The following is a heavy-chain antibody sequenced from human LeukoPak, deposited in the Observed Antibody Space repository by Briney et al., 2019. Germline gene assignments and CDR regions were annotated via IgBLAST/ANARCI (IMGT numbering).Heavy chain of an antibody. V-gene: IGHV5-51*01. CDR1: GYSFTSYW. D-gene: IGHD3-3*01. CDR2: IYPGDSDT. Sequence: GESLKISCKGSGYSFTSYWIGWVRQMPGKGLEWMGIIYPGDSDTRYSPSFQGQVTISADKSISTAYLQWSSLKASDTAMYYCARQGQEWLLYEGFAFDIWGQGTMVTVSS. CDR3: ARQGQEWLLYEGFAFDI. J-gene: IGHJ3*02.